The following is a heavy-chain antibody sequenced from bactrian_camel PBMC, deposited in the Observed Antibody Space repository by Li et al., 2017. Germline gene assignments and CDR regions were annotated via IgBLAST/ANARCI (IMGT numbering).Heavy chain of an antibody. J-gene: IGHJ4*01. Sequence: QVQLVESGGGSVQAGGSLRLSCVFSEWKYKHSDMYCMAWYRQAPEGEPELVGTIDDVGSTRYSGSVQGRFIISQDKARTALYLQMNSLQSEDTALYYCVANGGRRCPGRGQGTQVTVS. CDR1: EWKYKHSDMYC. V-gene: IGHV3S53*01. CDR2: IDDVGST.